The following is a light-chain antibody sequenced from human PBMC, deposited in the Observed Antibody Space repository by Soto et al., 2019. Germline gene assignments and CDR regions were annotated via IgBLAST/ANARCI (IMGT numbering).Light chain of an antibody. J-gene: IGKJ1*01. CDR3: QQYGTSPWT. V-gene: IGKV3-20*01. Sequence: EIVLTQSPGTLSLSPGERATLSCRASQSVTSNYLAWYQQKPGQAPRLLIYGASRRATGIPDRFSGSGSGTDCTLTISRLEPEDFAVYYCQQYGTSPWTFGQGNKVEIK. CDR1: QSVTSNY. CDR2: GAS.